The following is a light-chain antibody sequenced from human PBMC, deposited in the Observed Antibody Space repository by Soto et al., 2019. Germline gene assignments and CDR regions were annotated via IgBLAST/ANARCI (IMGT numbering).Light chain of an antibody. Sequence: DIQMTQSPSSVSASVGDRVTITCRASQAISTWLAWYQQKPGKAPKLLIYAASNLQTGVPSRFSGSGSGTDFTLTISSLQPEDFATYYCKQANSFPRTFVQGTKVEIK. J-gene: IGKJ1*01. V-gene: IGKV1D-12*01. CDR3: KQANSFPRT. CDR2: AAS. CDR1: QAISTW.